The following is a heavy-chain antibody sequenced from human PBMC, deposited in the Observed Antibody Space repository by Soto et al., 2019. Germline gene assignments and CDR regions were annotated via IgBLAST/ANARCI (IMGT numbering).Heavy chain of an antibody. CDR1: GFSVSGDT. Sequence: EVQLVETGGGLIYPGGSLRHSCAASGFSVSGDTMNWVRQAPGKGLEWISAIYSGGNTNDAGSVKGRFTISRDTSKNTLYLQMNSLRVEDTAVYYCARHAWLENWGQGTLVTVSS. CDR2: IYSGGNT. J-gene: IGHJ4*02. D-gene: IGHD3-9*01. CDR3: ARHAWLEN. V-gene: IGHV3-53*02.